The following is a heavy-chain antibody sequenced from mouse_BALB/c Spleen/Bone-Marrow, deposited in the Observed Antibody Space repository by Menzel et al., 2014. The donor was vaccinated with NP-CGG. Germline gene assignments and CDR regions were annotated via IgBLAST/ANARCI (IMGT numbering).Heavy chain of an antibody. D-gene: IGHD2-4*01. CDR1: GFTFTDYY. V-gene: IGHV7-3*02. J-gene: IGHJ1*01. CDR3: ARDINYDIYWYFDV. Sequence: EVKLVESGGGLVQPGGSLRLSCAISGFTFTDYYMSWVRQPPGKALEWLGFIRNKAKGYTTEYSASVKGRFTISRDNSQSIHYLQMNTLIAEDSATYYCARDINYDIYWYFDVWGAGTTVTVSS. CDR2: IRNKAKGYTT.